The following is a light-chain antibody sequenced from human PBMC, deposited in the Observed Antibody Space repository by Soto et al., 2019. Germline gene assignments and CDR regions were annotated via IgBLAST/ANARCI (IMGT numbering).Light chain of an antibody. J-gene: IGKJ3*01. CDR2: DTS. Sequence: EIVLTQSPGTLSLSPGERATLSCRASQSVSSSYLAWYQQKPGQAPRLLIYDTSSRATGIPDRFSGSGSGTDLTLTIGRMEPEDFAVYYCQQYGNTPITFGHVTKVEIK. CDR3: QQYGNTPIT. V-gene: IGKV3-20*01. CDR1: QSVSSSY.